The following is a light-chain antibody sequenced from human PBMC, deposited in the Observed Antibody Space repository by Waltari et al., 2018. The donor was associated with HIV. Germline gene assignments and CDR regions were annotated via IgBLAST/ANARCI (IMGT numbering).Light chain of an antibody. CDR1: NSNPGPDCD. CDR2: GNT. J-gene: IGLJ3*02. V-gene: IGLV1-40*01. CDR3: QSYDSSLKWV. Sequence: QSVLTQPPSASGAPGQRVPIPCTGSNSNPGPDCDVHWYQPFPGRAPKLLIYGNTNRPSGIPARFSGSQSGTSASLAITGLQPEDEADYYCQSYDSSLKWVFGGGTKLTVL.